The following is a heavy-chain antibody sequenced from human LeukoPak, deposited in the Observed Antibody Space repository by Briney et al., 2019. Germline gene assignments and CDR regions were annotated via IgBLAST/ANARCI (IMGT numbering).Heavy chain of an antibody. D-gene: IGHD2-8*01. CDR1: GFTFSSYA. CDR2: INGSGGST. J-gene: IGHJ4*02. V-gene: IGHV3-23*01. CDR3: AKEATDQSIVLMVYAPAHFDY. Sequence: PGGSLRLSCAASGFTFSSYAMSWVRQAPGKGLEWVSAINGSGGSTYYADSVKGRFTISRDNSKNTLYLQMNSLRAEDTAVYYCAKEATDQSIVLMVYAPAHFDYWGQGTLVTVSS.